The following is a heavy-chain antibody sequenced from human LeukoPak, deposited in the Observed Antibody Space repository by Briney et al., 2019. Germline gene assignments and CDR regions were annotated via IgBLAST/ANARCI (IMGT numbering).Heavy chain of an antibody. Sequence: SETLSLTCTVSGGSISSGSYYWGWIRQPPGKGLEWIGSIYYSGSTYYNPSLKSRVTISVDTSKNQFSLKLSSVTAADTAVYYCARVRVYCSSTSCFAFDYWGQGTLVTVSS. CDR2: IYYSGST. V-gene: IGHV4-39*07. J-gene: IGHJ4*02. CDR1: GGSISSGSYY. CDR3: ARVRVYCSSTSCFAFDY. D-gene: IGHD2-2*01.